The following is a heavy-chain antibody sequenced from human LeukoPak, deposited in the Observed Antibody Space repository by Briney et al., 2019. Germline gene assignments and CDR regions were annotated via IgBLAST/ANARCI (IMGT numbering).Heavy chain of an antibody. Sequence: PGGSLRLSCAASGFTFSSYAMHWVRQAPGKGLEWVAVISYDGSNKYYADSVKSRFTISRDNSKNTLYLQMNSLRAEDTAVYYCARSNVVVTAIDYWGQGTLVTVSS. CDR3: ARSNVVVTAIDY. CDR1: GFTFSSYA. V-gene: IGHV3-30-3*01. J-gene: IGHJ4*02. CDR2: ISYDGSNK. D-gene: IGHD2-21*02.